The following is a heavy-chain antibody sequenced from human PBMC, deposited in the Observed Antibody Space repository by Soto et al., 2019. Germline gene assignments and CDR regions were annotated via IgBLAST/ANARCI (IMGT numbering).Heavy chain of an antibody. CDR3: ARGHDFWSGFSYFDY. CDR1: GGSVSSGSHY. J-gene: IGHJ4*02. V-gene: IGHV4-61*01. CDR2: VYYSGST. Sequence: PSETLSLTCTVSGGSVSSGSHYWSWIRQPPGKRLEWVGYVYYSGSTNYNPSLQSRVTISVDTSKNQFSLKMNSVTAADTAVYYCARGHDFWSGFSYFDYWGQGTLVTVSS. D-gene: IGHD3-3*01.